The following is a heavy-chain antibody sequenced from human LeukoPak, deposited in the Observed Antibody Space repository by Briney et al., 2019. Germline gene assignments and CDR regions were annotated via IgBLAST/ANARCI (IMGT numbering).Heavy chain of an antibody. CDR3: ARDEKPAIAVVPLDN. CDR1: GFTFSTYS. D-gene: IGHD2-2*01. CDR2: ITRTSSYI. J-gene: IGHJ4*02. Sequence: GGSLRLSCAASGFTFSTYSMNWGRQAPGRGLEWVSSITRTSSYIYYADSVKGRFTISRDNAKNSLHLQMNSLRAEDTAMYYCARDEKPAIAVVPLDNWGQGTLVTVSS. V-gene: IGHV3-21*01.